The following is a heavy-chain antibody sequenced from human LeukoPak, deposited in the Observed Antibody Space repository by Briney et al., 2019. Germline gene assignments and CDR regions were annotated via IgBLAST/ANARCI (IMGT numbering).Heavy chain of an antibody. CDR1: GFTFSSYE. Sequence: GGSLRLSCAASGFTFSSYEMNWVRQAPGKGLEWVSYISSSGSTIYYADSVKGRFTISRDNSKNTLYLQMNSLRAEDTAVYYCAKDLGYCSGGSCYPFDYWGQGTLVTVSS. D-gene: IGHD2-15*01. J-gene: IGHJ4*02. CDR3: AKDLGYCSGGSCYPFDY. CDR2: ISSSGSTI. V-gene: IGHV3-48*03.